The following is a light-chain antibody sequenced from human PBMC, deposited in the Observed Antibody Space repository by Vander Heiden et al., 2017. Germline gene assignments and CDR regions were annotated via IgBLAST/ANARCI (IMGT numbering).Light chain of an antibody. Sequence: DIQMTQSPSSLSASVGDRVTIACRGSQIITSYLNWYQQKPGKAPKLLIYAASSLQSGVPSRFSGSGFGTDFTLTTSRLQPEDFATYYCQQSDSNLWTFGQGTTVDIK. CDR3: QQSDSNLWT. J-gene: IGKJ1*01. V-gene: IGKV1-39*01. CDR2: AAS. CDR1: QIITSY.